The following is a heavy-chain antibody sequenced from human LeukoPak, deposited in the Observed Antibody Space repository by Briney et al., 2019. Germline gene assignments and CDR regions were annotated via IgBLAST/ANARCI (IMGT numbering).Heavy chain of an antibody. J-gene: IGHJ4*02. D-gene: IGHD5-12*01. CDR1: GFSVSSNY. CDR3: AKDSGYSGYALDY. CDR2: IYNGGNT. Sequence: PGGSLRLSCAASGFSVSSNYMSWVRQAPGKGLEWISLIYNGGNTYYADSVKGRFSISRDNSKNRLYPQMHSLRAEDTAIYYCAKDSGYSGYALDYWGQGTLVTVFS. V-gene: IGHV3-66*01.